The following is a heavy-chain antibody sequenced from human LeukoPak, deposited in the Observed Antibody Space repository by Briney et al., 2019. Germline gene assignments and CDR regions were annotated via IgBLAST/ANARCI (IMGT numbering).Heavy chain of an antibody. CDR1: GGSISSSSYY. CDR3: AREMRMVRGAIES. CDR2: IYYSGST. V-gene: IGHV4-39*07. J-gene: IGHJ5*02. Sequence: PSETLSLTCTVSGGSISSSSYYWGWIRQPPGKGLEWIGSIYYSGSTYYNPSLKSRVTISVDTSKNQFSLKLSSVTAADTAVYYCAREMRMVRGAIESWGQGTLVTVAS. D-gene: IGHD3-10*01.